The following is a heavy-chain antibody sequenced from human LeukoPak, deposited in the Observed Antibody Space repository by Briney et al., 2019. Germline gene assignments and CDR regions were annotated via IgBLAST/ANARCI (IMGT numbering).Heavy chain of an antibody. CDR2: ISSVKNYV. J-gene: IGHJ4*02. CDR1: GFIFSSYS. CDR3: ARETDSSEFDY. V-gene: IGHV3-21*01. D-gene: IGHD6-13*01. Sequence: PGGSLRLSCAASGFIFSSYSVNWVRQAPGKGLEWVSSISSVKNYVYYTDSARGRFTISRDNAKNSLYLQMDSLRAEDTAVYYCARETDSSEFDYWGQGALVTVSS.